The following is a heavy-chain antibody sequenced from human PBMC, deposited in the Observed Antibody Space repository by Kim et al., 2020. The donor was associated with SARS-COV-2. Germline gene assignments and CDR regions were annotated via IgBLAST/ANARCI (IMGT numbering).Heavy chain of an antibody. V-gene: IGHV1-24*01. Sequence: ASVKVSCKVSGYTLTELSMHWVRQAPGKGLEWMGGFYPEDGETIYAQKFQGRVTMTEDTSTDTAYMELSSLRSEDTAVYYCATWSSSSWYLLRDWGQGTLVTVSS. CDR3: ATWSSSSWYLLRD. CDR2: FYPEDGET. CDR1: GYTLTELS. D-gene: IGHD6-13*01. J-gene: IGHJ4*02.